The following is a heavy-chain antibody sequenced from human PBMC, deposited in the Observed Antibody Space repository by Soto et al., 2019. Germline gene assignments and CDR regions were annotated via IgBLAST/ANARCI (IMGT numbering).Heavy chain of an antibody. V-gene: IGHV3-9*01. CDR2: ISWNSGSI. D-gene: IGHD3-10*01. J-gene: IGHJ6*02. CDR3: AKAAYYGSGSYCNWGESYYYYGMDV. CDR1: GFTFDDYA. Sequence: GGSLRLSCAASGFTFDDYAMHWVRQAPGKGLEWVSGISWNSGSIGYADSVKGRFTISRDNAKNSLYLQMNSLRAEDTALYYCAKAAYYGSGSYCNWGESYYYYGMDVWGQGTTVTVSS.